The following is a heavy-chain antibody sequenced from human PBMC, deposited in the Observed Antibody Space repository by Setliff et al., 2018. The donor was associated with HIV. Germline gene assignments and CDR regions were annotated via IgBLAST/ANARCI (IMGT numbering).Heavy chain of an antibody. CDR3: ARGPPRWEEAISWYFDL. D-gene: IGHD3-9*01. J-gene: IGHJ2*01. Sequence: PSETLSLTCTVSGGSISSGAYYWSWIRQPAGKGLEWIGRFYTSGGTKYNPSLKSRITISVDTSKKQFSLKLTSVTAADTAVYYCARGPPRWEEAISWYFDLWGRGTLVTVSS. CDR2: FYTSGGT. V-gene: IGHV4-61*02. CDR1: GGSISSGAYY.